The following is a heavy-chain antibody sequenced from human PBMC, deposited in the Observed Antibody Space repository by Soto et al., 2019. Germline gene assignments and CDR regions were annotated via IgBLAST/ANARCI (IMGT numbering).Heavy chain of an antibody. CDR1: GFTFSSYA. CDR3: AKDLASSWYEDDY. CDR2: ISGSGGST. J-gene: IGHJ4*02. V-gene: IGHV3-23*01. D-gene: IGHD6-13*01. Sequence: EVQLLESGGGLVQPGGSLRLSCAASGFTFSSYAMTWVRQAPGKGLEWVSTISGSGGSTYYADSVKGRFTISRDNSKNTLYLQMNSLRAEDTAVYYCAKDLASSWYEDDYWGQGTLVTFSS.